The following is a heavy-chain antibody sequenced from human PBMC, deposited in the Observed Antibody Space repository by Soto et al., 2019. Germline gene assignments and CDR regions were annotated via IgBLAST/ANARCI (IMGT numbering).Heavy chain of an antibody. D-gene: IGHD6-13*01. CDR3: ARHKDDSSRYLLPDF. V-gene: IGHV4-39*01. Sequence: PSETLSLTCTVSGGSISSSSSYWGWIRQPPGKGLERIGTSHYNGRTYYNPSLMSRVTISVDTSKSQISLRLTSVTAADTAVYYCARHKDDSSRYLLPDFWGQGTLVTVSS. J-gene: IGHJ4*02. CDR1: GGSISSSSSY. CDR2: SHYNGRT.